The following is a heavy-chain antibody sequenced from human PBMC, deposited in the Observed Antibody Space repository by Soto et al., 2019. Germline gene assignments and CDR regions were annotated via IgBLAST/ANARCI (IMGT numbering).Heavy chain of an antibody. CDR2: ISGSGGST. J-gene: IGHJ4*02. D-gene: IGHD1-20*01. V-gene: IGHV3-23*01. CDR3: AKRRPHNPVDY. Sequence: HPGGSLSLSCAASGFTFSSYAMSWVRQAPGKGLEWVSAISGSGGSTYYAYSVKGRFTISRDNSKNTLYLKMKSLRAEETAVYYCAKRRPHNPVDYWGQGTLVNVSS. CDR1: GFTFSSYA.